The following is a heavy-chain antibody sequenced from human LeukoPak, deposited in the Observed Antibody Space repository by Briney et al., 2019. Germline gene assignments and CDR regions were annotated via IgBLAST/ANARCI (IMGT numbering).Heavy chain of an antibody. V-gene: IGHV3-30-3*01. CDR2: ISYDGGKT. Sequence: GGSLRLSCAASGFIFGGYAMHWVRQAPGRGLQWLAVISYDGGKTYYADSVEGRFTISRDNSKNTLYLQMNSLRAEDTAVYYCAKDGRPYDSSGYYYVWGFDWGQGTLVTVSS. CDR1: GFIFGGYA. J-gene: IGHJ4*02. CDR3: AKDGRPYDSSGYYYVWGFD. D-gene: IGHD3-22*01.